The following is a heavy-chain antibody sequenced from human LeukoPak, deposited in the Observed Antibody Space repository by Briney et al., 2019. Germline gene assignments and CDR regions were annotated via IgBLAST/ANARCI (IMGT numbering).Heavy chain of an antibody. CDR2: IYPGDSDT. D-gene: IGHD6-13*01. J-gene: IGHJ4*02. CDR1: GYSFTSYW. CDR3: AATSMGSSWVFDY. V-gene: IGHV5-51*01. Sequence: HGESLKISCKGSGYSFTSYWIGWVRQMPGKGLEWMGIIYPGDSDTRYSPSFQGQVTISADKSISTAYLQWSSLKASDTAMYYCAATSMGSSWVFDYWGQGTLVTVSS.